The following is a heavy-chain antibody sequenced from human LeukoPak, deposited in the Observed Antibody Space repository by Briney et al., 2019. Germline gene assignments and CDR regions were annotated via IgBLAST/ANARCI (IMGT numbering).Heavy chain of an antibody. D-gene: IGHD3-16*01. J-gene: IGHJ4*02. Sequence: SETLSLTCTVSGVSIGSGAFYWAWIRQPPGKGLEWIGNIYYSGTTYYTPSLKSRLTMSVDTSKNQFSLRLSSVTAADTAVYYCAIYAYSGGGGDFDYWGQGTLVTVSS. V-gene: IGHV4-39*01. CDR2: IYYSGTT. CDR1: GVSIGSGAFY. CDR3: AIYAYSGGGGDFDY.